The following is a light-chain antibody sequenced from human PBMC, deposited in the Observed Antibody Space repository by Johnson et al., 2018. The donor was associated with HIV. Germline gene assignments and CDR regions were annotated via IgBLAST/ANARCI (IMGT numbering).Light chain of an antibody. CDR2: DDY. J-gene: IGLJ1*01. CDR3: GTWDSTLNAYV. V-gene: IGLV1-51*01. CDR1: SSNIGNNY. Sequence: QSVLTQPPSVSAAPGQKVAISCSGSSSNIGNNYVSWYQQLPGTAPKLLIYDDYKRPSGIPDRFSGSKSGTSATLGITGLQTGDEADYYCGTWDSTLNAYVFGTGTKVTVL.